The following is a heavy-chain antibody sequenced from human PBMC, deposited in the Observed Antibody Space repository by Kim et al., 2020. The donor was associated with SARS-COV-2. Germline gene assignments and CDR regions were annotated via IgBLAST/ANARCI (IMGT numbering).Heavy chain of an antibody. CDR3: AKGPERTVTTRRGFSSRYYYYYQMDD. J-gene: IGHJ6*03. V-gene: IGHV3-23*01. CDR2: IRGNGDTT. Sequence: GGSLRLSCAASGFTFSNCAMSWVRQAPGKGLEWVSAIRGNGDTTYYADSVKGRFSISRDNSKNTLHLQMNALTAEDTAVYYCAKGPERTVTTRRGFSSRYYYYYQMDDWGKGTTVTVSS. D-gene: IGHD4-4*01. CDR1: GFTFSNCA.